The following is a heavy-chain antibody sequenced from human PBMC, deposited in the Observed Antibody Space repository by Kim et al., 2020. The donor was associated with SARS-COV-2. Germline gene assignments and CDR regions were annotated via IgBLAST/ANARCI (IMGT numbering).Heavy chain of an antibody. J-gene: IGHJ4*02. D-gene: IGHD2-21*02. V-gene: IGHV4-30-2*05. Sequence: NPSLTSAVTISIDTSKNQFSLKLSSVTAADTAVYYCARGPPIGGGDCYSHWGQGTLVTVSS. CDR3: ARGPPIGGGDCYSH.